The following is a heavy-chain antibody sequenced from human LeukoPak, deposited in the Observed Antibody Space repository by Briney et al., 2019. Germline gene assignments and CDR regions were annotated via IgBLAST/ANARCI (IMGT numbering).Heavy chain of an antibody. CDR3: VRSLAD. V-gene: IGHV3-72*01. Sequence: GGSLRLSCAASGFTFSDHYMDWVRQAPGKGLEWVGRTRNQANSYTTEYAASVKGRFTLSRDDSKSSLFVQMNSLKTEDTAVYFCVRSLADWGQGTQVTVSS. CDR1: GFTFSDHY. CDR2: TRNQANSYTT. J-gene: IGHJ4*02. D-gene: IGHD6-19*01.